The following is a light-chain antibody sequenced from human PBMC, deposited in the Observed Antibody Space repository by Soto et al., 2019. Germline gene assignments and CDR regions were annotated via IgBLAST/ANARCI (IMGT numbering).Light chain of an antibody. J-gene: IGKJ5*01. Sequence: DIEMTQSPASLSVSPGERATISCRASQSIRTDLAWYQQKSGQGPRLLIYDASTRATGIPSRFSGSGSGTEFTLTISSLQSEDFALYYCQQRSTWPTFGQGTRLEIK. V-gene: IGKV3D-15*01. CDR2: DAS. CDR1: QSIRTD. CDR3: QQRSTWPT.